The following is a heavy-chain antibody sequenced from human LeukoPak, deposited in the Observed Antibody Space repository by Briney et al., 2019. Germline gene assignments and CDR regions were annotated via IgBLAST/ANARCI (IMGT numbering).Heavy chain of an antibody. J-gene: IGHJ6*02. Sequence: AVTVSCKASGGTLSSYAISWVRQAPGQGLEWMGGIIPIFGTANYAQKFQGRVTITADESTSTAYMELSSLRSEDTAVYYCARVGVVVPAAILGDYYYGMDVWGQGTTVTVSS. CDR2: IIPIFGTA. CDR1: GGTLSSYA. V-gene: IGHV1-69*13. CDR3: ARVGVVVPAAILGDYYYGMDV. D-gene: IGHD2-2*02.